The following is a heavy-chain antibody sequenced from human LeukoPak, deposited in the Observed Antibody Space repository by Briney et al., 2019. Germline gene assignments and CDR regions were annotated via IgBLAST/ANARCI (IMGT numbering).Heavy chain of an antibody. D-gene: IGHD2-2*02. CDR3: ARRSVVPAAIPGWFDP. Sequence: SQTLSLTCTVSGGSISSGGYYCSWIRQHPGKGLEWIGYIYYSGSTYYNPSLKSRVTISVDTSKNQFSLKLSSVTAADTAVYYCARRSVVPAAIPGWFDPWGQGTLVTVSS. CDR2: IYYSGST. J-gene: IGHJ5*02. V-gene: IGHV4-31*03. CDR1: GGSISSGGYY.